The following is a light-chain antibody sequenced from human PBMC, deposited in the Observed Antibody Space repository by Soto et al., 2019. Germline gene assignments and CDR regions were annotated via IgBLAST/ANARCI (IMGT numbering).Light chain of an antibody. CDR3: SSYAGSSSSI. CDR2: EVT. V-gene: IGLV2-23*02. CDR1: SSVVGTYNL. Sequence: QSVLAQPASVSGSPGQSITISCSGTSSVVGTYNLVSWYQQYPGKAPRLMIYEVTKRPSGVSNRFSGSKSGNTASLTISGLQPEDEADYYCSSYAGSSSSIFGTGTKVTVL. J-gene: IGLJ1*01.